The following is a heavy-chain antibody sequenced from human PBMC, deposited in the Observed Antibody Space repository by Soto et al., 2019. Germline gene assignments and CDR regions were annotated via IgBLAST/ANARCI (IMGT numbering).Heavy chain of an antibody. D-gene: IGHD3-22*01. CDR2: ISANNGNT. CDR3: ARGGHYYDSSGYTRLNYYGMDV. CDR1: GYTFTTFG. J-gene: IGHJ6*02. Sequence: ASVKVSCKASGYTFTTFGISWVRQAPGQGLEWVGWISANNGNTKYSQKFQGRVSLTTETSASTAYMELRSLRSDDTAVYYCARGGHYYDSSGYTRLNYYGMDVWGQGTTVTVSS. V-gene: IGHV1-18*01.